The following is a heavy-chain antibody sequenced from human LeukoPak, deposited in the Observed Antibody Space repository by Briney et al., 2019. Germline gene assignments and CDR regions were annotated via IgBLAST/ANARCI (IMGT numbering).Heavy chain of an antibody. J-gene: IGHJ6*02. D-gene: IGHD6-13*01. Sequence: QPGGSLRLSCAASGFTFSSYWMHWVRQAPGKGLVWVSRINSDGSSTSYADSVKGRFTISRDNAKNTLYLQMNSLRAEDTAVYYCATGGLQRAAGSTYYYYYGMDVWGQGTTVTVSS. CDR3: ATGGLQRAAGSTYYYYYGMDV. CDR1: GFTFSSYW. V-gene: IGHV3-74*01. CDR2: INSDGSST.